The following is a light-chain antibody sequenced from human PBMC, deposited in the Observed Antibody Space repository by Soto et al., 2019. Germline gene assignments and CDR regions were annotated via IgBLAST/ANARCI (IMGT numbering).Light chain of an antibody. CDR2: AAS. CDR3: QQRYSTPT. V-gene: IGKV1-39*01. CDR1: QSISSY. J-gene: IGKJ1*01. Sequence: DIQMTQSPSSLSASVGDRVTITCRASQSISSYLNWYQQKPGKAPKLLIYAASSLQSGVPSRFGGSGSGTDFTLTISSLQTEDFATYYCQQRYSTPTFGQGTKVEIK.